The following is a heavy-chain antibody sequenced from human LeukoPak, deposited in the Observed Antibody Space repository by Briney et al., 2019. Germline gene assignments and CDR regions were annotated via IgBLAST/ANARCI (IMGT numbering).Heavy chain of an antibody. Sequence: GGSLRLSCAASGFTVSSNYMSWVRQAPGKGLEWVSVIYSGGSTYYADSVKGRFTISRDNSKNTLYLQMNSLRAEDTAVYYCVKDSSMVRGDYDYFDNWGQGTLVTVSS. CDR3: VKDSSMVRGDYDYFDN. CDR2: IYSGGST. J-gene: IGHJ4*02. V-gene: IGHV3-66*01. CDR1: GFTVSSNY. D-gene: IGHD3-10*01.